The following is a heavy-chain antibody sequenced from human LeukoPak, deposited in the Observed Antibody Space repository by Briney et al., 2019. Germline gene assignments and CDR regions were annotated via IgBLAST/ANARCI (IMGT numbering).Heavy chain of an antibody. Sequence: GGSLTLSCAVSGFAFSSHSMHWIRRSPGKDLEWVSSISSSGSYKYYADSLKGRSTISRDNADNSVFLQLNSLTVEDTAVYYCARGMIRGALWCVDFWGLGSLVTVS. CDR2: ISSSGSYK. J-gene: IGHJ4*02. CDR1: GFAFSSHS. V-gene: IGHV3-21*01. CDR3: ARGMIRGALWCVDF. D-gene: IGHD4/OR15-4a*01.